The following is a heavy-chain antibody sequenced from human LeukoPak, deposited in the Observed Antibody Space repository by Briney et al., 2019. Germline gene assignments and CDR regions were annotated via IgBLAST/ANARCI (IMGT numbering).Heavy chain of an antibody. J-gene: IGHJ4*02. V-gene: IGHV3-23*01. CDR3: AKDSSRGYSAYGVDY. CDR2: ISGSGST. Sequence: PGGSLRLSCAASGFTFSSYAMNWVRQAPGKGLEWVSSISGSGSTYYADSGKGRFTISRDSSRNTLFLQMNSLRAEDTAVYYCAKDSSRGYSAYGVDYWGQGTLVTVSS. CDR1: GFTFSSYA. D-gene: IGHD5-12*01.